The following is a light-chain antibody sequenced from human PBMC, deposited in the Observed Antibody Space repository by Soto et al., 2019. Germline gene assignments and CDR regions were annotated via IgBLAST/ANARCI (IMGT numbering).Light chain of an antibody. CDR1: QSVTNNY. J-gene: IGKJ2*01. Sequence: EIVLTQSPGTLSLSPGERATLSCRTSQSVTNNYLAWYQQKPGQAPRLRIYGVSNTATGIPDRFSGGGSGTDFTLTISRLEPEDFAMYYCQQYESSLFTFGQGTKLEI. V-gene: IGKV3-20*01. CDR2: GVS. CDR3: QQYESSLFT.